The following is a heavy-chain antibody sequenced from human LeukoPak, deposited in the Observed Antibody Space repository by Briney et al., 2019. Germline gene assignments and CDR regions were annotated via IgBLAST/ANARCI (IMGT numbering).Heavy chain of an antibody. D-gene: IGHD2-2*01. J-gene: IGHJ4*02. Sequence: PSETLSLTYAVYGGSFSGYYWSWIRQPPGKGLEWIGEINHSGSTNYNPSLKSRVTISVDTSKNQFSLKLSSVTAADTAVYYCARVGDCSSTSCLSWFDYWGQGTLVTVSS. V-gene: IGHV4-34*01. CDR3: ARVGDCSSTSCLSWFDY. CDR2: INHSGST. CDR1: GGSFSGYY.